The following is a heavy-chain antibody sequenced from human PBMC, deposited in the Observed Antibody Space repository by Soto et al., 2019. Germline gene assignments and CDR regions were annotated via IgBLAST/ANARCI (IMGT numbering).Heavy chain of an antibody. Sequence: GGSLRLSCAASGFTFSSYSMNWVRQAPGKGLDWVSSISSSSSYIYYADSVKGRFTISRDNAKNSLYLQMNSLRAEDTAVYYCARDQRGSSSWYYYYYGMDVWGQGTTVTVSS. J-gene: IGHJ6*02. D-gene: IGHD6-13*01. CDR2: ISSSSSYI. V-gene: IGHV3-21*01. CDR1: GFTFSSYS. CDR3: ARDQRGSSSWYYYYYGMDV.